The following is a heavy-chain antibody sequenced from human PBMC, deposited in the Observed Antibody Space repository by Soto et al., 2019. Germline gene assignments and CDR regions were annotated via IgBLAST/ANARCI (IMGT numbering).Heavy chain of an antibody. J-gene: IGHJ6*02. D-gene: IGHD6-6*01. CDR3: ARVTYSSSAAPFRYYGMDV. CDR2: IWYDGGNI. Sequence: QVLLLESGGGVVQPGRSLRLSCAASGLTFRSYGMHWVRQAPGKGLEWVAVIWYDGGNIHYADSVKGRFTISRDNSKNTLYLQMKSLRAEDTAVYYCARVTYSSSAAPFRYYGMDVWGQGTTVTVSS. V-gene: IGHV3-33*01. CDR1: GLTFRSYG.